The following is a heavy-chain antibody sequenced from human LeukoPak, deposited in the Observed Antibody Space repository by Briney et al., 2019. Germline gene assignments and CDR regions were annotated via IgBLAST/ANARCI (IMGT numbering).Heavy chain of an antibody. CDR2: IKQDGSEK. V-gene: IGHV3-7*01. J-gene: IGHJ3*02. CDR3: ARDVAELGYCSGGSCYSVADAFDI. CDR1: GFTFSCYW. D-gene: IGHD2-15*01. Sequence: GGSLRLSCAASGFTFSCYWMSWVRQAPGKGLEWVANIKQDGSEKSYVDSVKGRFTISRDNAKNSLYLQMNSPRAEDTAVYYCARDVAELGYCSGGSCYSVADAFDIWGQGTMVTVSS.